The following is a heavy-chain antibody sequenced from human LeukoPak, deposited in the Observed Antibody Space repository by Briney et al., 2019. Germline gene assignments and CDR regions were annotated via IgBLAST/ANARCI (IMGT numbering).Heavy chain of an antibody. V-gene: IGHV1-69*04. D-gene: IGHD2-15*01. CDR1: GGTFSSYA. Sequence: SVKVSCKASGGTFSSYAISWVRQAPGQGLEWMGRIIPVLGIANYAQRFQGRVTITADKSTSTAYMELSSLRSEDTAVYYCASSGSTIYDCSGGSCYSMDVWGQGTTVTVSS. CDR3: ASSGSTIYDCSGGSCYSMDV. CDR2: IIPVLGIA. J-gene: IGHJ6*03.